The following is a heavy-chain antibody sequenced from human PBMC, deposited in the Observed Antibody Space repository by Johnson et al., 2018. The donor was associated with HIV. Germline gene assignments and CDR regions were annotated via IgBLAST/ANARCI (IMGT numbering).Heavy chain of an antibody. V-gene: IGHV3-66*02. CDR1: GFTVSSNY. CDR3: AKTYSGSNREAFDI. Sequence: VQLVESGGGLVQPGRSLRLSCAASGFTVSSNYMSWVRQAPGKGLEWVSVIYSGGRTYYADSVKGRFTISRDNSKNTLYLQMNSLRAADTAVYYCAKTYSGSNREAFDICGPGTMVTVSS. CDR2: IYSGGRT. J-gene: IGHJ3*02. D-gene: IGHD1-26*01.